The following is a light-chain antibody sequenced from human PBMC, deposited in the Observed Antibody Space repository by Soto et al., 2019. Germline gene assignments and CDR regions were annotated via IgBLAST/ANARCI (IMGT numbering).Light chain of an antibody. Sequence: IVLTQCPGTLSSSLGERATLSSRASQSVSTSNLAWYQQRPGQAPRLLIYGASRRATGIPDRFSGSGSGTDFTLTISRLEAEDFAVYYCQQYGSSPRTFGQGTKVDIK. CDR2: GAS. CDR1: QSVSTSN. V-gene: IGKV3-20*01. CDR3: QQYGSSPRT. J-gene: IGKJ1*01.